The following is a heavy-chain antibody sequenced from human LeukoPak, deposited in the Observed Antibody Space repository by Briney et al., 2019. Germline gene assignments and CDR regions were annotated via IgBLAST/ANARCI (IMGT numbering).Heavy chain of an antibody. CDR1: GGSFSGYY. Sequence: SETLSLTCAVYGGSFSGYYWSWIRQPPGKGLEWIGEINHSGSTNYNPSLKSRVTISVDTSKNQFSLKLSSVTAADTAVYYCASYTIKAGAFDIWGQGTMVTVSS. J-gene: IGHJ3*02. V-gene: IGHV4-34*01. D-gene: IGHD1-14*01. CDR2: INHSGST. CDR3: ASYTIKAGAFDI.